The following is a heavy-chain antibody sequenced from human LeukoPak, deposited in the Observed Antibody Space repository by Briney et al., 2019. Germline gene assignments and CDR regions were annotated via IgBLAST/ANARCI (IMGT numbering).Heavy chain of an antibody. CDR1: GGTFSSYA. J-gene: IGHJ4*02. Sequence: GSSVKVSCKASGGTFSSYAISWVRQAPGQGLEWMGGIIPIFGTANYAQKFQGRVTITTDESTSTAYMELSSLRSEDTAVYYCARSIAAAGKAFNYWGQGTLVTVSS. V-gene: IGHV1-69*05. CDR2: IIPIFGTA. CDR3: ARSIAAAGKAFNY. D-gene: IGHD6-13*01.